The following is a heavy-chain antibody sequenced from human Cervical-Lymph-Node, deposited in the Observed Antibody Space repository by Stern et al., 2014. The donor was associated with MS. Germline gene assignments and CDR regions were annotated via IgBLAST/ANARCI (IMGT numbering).Heavy chain of an antibody. CDR3: ARGREPRYFDL. D-gene: IGHD1-26*01. J-gene: IGHJ2*01. V-gene: IGHV1-8*01. CDR1: GYTFTSYG. Sequence: VQLVQSWAEVKKPGASVKVSCKATGYTFTSYGINWVRQATGQRPEWMGWMIPNSGNTGYAQQFQGRVTMTRNISIDTAYMELNSLSSDDTAVYYCARGREPRYFDLWGRGTLVTVTS. CDR2: MIPNSGNT.